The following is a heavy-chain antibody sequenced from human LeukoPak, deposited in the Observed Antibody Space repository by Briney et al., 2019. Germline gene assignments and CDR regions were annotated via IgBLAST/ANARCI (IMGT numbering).Heavy chain of an antibody. Sequence: PGGSLRLSCAASGFTFSSYSMNWVRQAPGKGLGWVSSISSSSSYIYYADSVKGRFTISRDNAKNSLYLQMNSLRAEDTAVYYCASDETYYYGSGIDYWGQGTLVTVSS. CDR1: GFTFSSYS. D-gene: IGHD3-10*01. V-gene: IGHV3-21*01. CDR2: ISSSSSYI. J-gene: IGHJ4*02. CDR3: ASDETYYYGSGIDY.